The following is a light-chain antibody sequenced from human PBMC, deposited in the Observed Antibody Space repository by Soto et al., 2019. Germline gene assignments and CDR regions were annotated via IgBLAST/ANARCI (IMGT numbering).Light chain of an antibody. CDR2: AAS. J-gene: IGKJ4*01. Sequence: IQLTQSPSSLSASVGDRVTTTCRASQGIRSYLAWYQQKPGKAPKLLIYAASTLQSGVPSRFSGSGSGTDFTLTISSLQPGDFANYYCQQLNSYPFTFGGGTKVDIK. V-gene: IGKV1-9*01. CDR1: QGIRSY. CDR3: QQLNSYPFT.